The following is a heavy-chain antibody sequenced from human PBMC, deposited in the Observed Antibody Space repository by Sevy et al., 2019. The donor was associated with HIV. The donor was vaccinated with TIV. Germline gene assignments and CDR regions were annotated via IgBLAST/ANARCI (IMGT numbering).Heavy chain of an antibody. D-gene: IGHD6-19*01. CDR1: GFTVSSVY. CDR2: IYDAGST. J-gene: IGHJ3*02. Sequence: GGSLRLSCAASGFTVSSVYMSWVRQAPGKGLEWVSLIYDAGSTYFADSVEGRFTISRDDSKNTLYLQMNSLRAEDTAVYFCARESGYSSSPGAFDIWGQETMVTVSS. CDR3: ARESGYSSSPGAFDI. V-gene: IGHV3-53*01.